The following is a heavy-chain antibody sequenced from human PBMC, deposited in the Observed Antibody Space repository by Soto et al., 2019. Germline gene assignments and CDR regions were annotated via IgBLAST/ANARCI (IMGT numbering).Heavy chain of an antibody. CDR2: IYYSGST. Sequence: QVQLQESGPGLVKPSETLSLTCTVSGGSISSYYWSWIRQPPGKGLEWIGYIYYSGSTNYNPSLRSRVTISVETSKNQFSLKLSSVTAADKAVYYCARNGVGATTRANYYYYGMDVWGQGTTVTVSS. J-gene: IGHJ6*02. CDR1: GGSISSYY. CDR3: ARNGVGATTRANYYYYGMDV. D-gene: IGHD1-26*01. V-gene: IGHV4-59*08.